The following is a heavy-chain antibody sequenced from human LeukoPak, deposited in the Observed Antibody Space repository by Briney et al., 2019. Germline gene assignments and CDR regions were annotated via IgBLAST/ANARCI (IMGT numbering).Heavy chain of an antibody. CDR3: ARACSSGWPLYYYYYMDV. CDR1: GGSISSGGYY. Sequence: SETLSLTCTVSGGSISSGGYYWSWIRQPAGKGLEWIGSIYYSGSTYYNPSLKSRVTISVDTSKNQFSLKLSSVTAADTAVYYCARACSSGWPLYYYYYMDVWGKGTTVTVSS. D-gene: IGHD6-19*01. CDR2: IYYSGST. V-gene: IGHV4-39*07. J-gene: IGHJ6*03.